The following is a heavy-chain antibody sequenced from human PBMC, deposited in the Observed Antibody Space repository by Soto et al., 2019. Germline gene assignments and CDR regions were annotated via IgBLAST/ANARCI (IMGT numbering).Heavy chain of an antibody. V-gene: IGHV3-21*01. CDR1: GFTFSSYS. Sequence: GGSLRLSCAASGFTFSSYSMNWVRQALGKGLEWVSSISSSSSYIYYADSVKGRFTISRDNAKNSLYLQMNSLRAEDTAVYYCARDALRFLEWLLYPVCMDVWGQGTTVTVSS. D-gene: IGHD3-3*01. CDR3: ARDALRFLEWLLYPVCMDV. J-gene: IGHJ6*02. CDR2: ISSSSSYI.